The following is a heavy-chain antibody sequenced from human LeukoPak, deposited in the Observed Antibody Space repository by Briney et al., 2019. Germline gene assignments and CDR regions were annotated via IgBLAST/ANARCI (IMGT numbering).Heavy chain of an antibody. Sequence: GASVKVSCKASGYSFTSYGISWVRQAPGQGLEWMGWISGYNGNRKYAQKLQDRVTMTTDTSTSTAYMELRSLRSDDTAVYYCAKDRYSSGWYDYFDYWGQGTLVTVSS. V-gene: IGHV1-18*01. CDR2: ISGYNGNR. J-gene: IGHJ4*02. CDR1: GYSFTSYG. CDR3: AKDRYSSGWYDYFDY. D-gene: IGHD6-19*01.